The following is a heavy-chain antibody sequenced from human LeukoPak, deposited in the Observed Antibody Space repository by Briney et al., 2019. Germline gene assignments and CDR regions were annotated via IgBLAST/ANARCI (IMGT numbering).Heavy chain of an antibody. J-gene: IGHJ5*02. CDR1: GYTFTSYD. CDR2: MNPNSGNT. V-gene: IGHV1-8*01. Sequence: ASVKVSCKASGYTFTSYDINWVRQATGQGLEWMGWMNPNSGNTGYAQKFQGRVTMTRNTSISTAYTELSSLRSEDAAVYYCARGPTYYDFWSGYSSVRFDPWGQGTLVTVSS. CDR3: ARGPTYYDFWSGYSSVRFDP. D-gene: IGHD3-3*01.